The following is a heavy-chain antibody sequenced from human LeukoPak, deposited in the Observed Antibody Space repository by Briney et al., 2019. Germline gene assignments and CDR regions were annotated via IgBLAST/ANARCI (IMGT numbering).Heavy chain of an antibody. CDR1: GFIFSDYE. D-gene: IGHD1-14*01. CDR2: ISGSGNTM. Sequence: GGSLRLSCVASGFIFSDYEMNWVRQAPGKGLEYISYISGSGNTMNYADSVKVRFIISRDNAKNSLHLQMNSLRVEDTAFYYCAGDRPGTTYGFAHWGQGTLVSVSS. CDR3: AGDRPGTTYGFAH. J-gene: IGHJ5*02. V-gene: IGHV3-48*03.